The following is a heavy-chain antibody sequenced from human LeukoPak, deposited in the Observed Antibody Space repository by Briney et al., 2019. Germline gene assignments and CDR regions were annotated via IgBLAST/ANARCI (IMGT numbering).Heavy chain of an antibody. CDR3: ATTGAGGHYNYFDH. CDR1: AFIFSNNY. V-gene: IGHV3-66*01. Sequence: GESLKISCAASAFIFSNNYMTWVRQAPGKGLEWVSVIYGGGNTYYADSVKGRFTISRDNSKNTLYLQMNSLRADDTAVYYCATTGAGGHYNYFDHWGQGTLVTVSS. J-gene: IGHJ4*02. CDR2: IYGGGNT. D-gene: IGHD1-14*01.